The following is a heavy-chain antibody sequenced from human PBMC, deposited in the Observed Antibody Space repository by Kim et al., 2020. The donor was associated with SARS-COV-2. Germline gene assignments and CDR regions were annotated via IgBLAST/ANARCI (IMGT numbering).Heavy chain of an antibody. Sequence: SETLSLTCTVSGGSISSGGYYWSWIRQHPGKGLEWIGYIYYSGSTYYNPSLKSRVTISVDTSKNQFSLKLSSVTAADTAVYYCARAKVDTAMVGSGVYYYYGMDLWGQGTTVTVSS. J-gene: IGHJ6*02. CDR2: IYYSGST. CDR1: GGSISSGGYY. D-gene: IGHD5-18*01. CDR3: ARAKVDTAMVGSGVYYYYGMDL. V-gene: IGHV4-31*03.